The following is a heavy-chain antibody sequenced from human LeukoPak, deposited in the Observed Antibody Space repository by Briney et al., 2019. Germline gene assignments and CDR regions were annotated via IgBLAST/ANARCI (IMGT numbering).Heavy chain of an antibody. CDR2: INPNSGGT. CDR1: GYAFTGYY. Sequence: ASVKVSCKASGYAFTGYYMHWARQAPGQGLEWMGWINPNSGGTDYAQKFQGRVTMTRDTSISTAYMELSRLRSDDTAVYYCARDHLDFWSGYNYFDYWGQGTLVTVSS. V-gene: IGHV1-2*02. J-gene: IGHJ4*02. CDR3: ARDHLDFWSGYNYFDY. D-gene: IGHD3-3*01.